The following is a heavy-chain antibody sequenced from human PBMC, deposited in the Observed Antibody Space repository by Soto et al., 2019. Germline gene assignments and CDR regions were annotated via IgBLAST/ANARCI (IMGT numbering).Heavy chain of an antibody. CDR3: ARSDSSPDV. D-gene: IGHD6-19*01. CDR1: GFTFSTYS. Sequence: GGSLRLSCASSGFTFSTYSMNWVRQTPGKGLEWVSYISSSISMIYYADYVKGRFTISRDNAANSLYLQMNSLRDEDTAVYYCARSDSSPDVWGQGTTVTVSS. J-gene: IGHJ6*02. V-gene: IGHV3-48*02. CDR2: ISSSISMI.